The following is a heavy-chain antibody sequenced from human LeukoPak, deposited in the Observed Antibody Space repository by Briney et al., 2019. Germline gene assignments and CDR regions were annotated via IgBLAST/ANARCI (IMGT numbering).Heavy chain of an antibody. V-gene: IGHV4-34*01. Sequence: SETLCLTCADHGGSFSGYYWSWIRQTPGKGLEWIGAINHSGSTNYNPSLKSRVTISVDTAKNQFSLKLSSVTAADTAVYYCARGRQIADPAAGTGWFDPWGQGTLVTVSS. J-gene: IGHJ5*02. D-gene: IGHD6-13*01. CDR3: ARGRQIADPAAGTGWFDP. CDR1: GGSFSGYY. CDR2: INHSGST.